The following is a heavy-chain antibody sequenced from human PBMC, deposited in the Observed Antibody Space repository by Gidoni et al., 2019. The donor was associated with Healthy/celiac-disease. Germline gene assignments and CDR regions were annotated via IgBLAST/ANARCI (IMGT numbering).Heavy chain of an antibody. CDR2: ISSSSSYI. CDR1: GFTFSSYS. Sequence: DVQQVESGGGLVKPGGSLRLSCAAAGFTFSSYSMNWVRQAPGKGLEWPSSISSSSSYIYYADSVKGRFTIARDNAKNSLYLQMNSLSAEDTAVYYCARSGKYSGSSFDYWGQGTLVTVSS. V-gene: IGHV3-21*01. J-gene: IGHJ4*02. CDR3: ARSGKYSGSSFDY. D-gene: IGHD1-26*01.